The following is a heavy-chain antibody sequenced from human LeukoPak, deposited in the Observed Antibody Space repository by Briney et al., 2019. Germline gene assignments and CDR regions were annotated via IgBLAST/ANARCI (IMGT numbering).Heavy chain of an antibody. CDR2: ISYDGSNK. CDR3: ARDSGSYSFDY. D-gene: IGHD3-10*01. Sequence: PGGSLRLSCAASGFTFSSYAMHWVRQAPGKGLEWVAVISYDGSNKYYAVSVKGRFTISRDNSKNTLYLQMNSLRAEDTAVYYCARDSGSYSFDYWGQGTLVTVSS. CDR1: GFTFSSYA. J-gene: IGHJ4*02. V-gene: IGHV3-30-3*01.